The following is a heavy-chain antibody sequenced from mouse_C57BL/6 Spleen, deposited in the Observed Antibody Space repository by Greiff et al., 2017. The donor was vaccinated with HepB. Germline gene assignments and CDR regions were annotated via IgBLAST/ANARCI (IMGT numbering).Heavy chain of an antibody. J-gene: IGHJ2*01. D-gene: IGHD2-1*01. Sequence: EVKVVESEGGLVQPGSSMKLSCTASGFTFSDYYMAWVRQVPEKGLEWVANINYDGSSTYYLDSLKSRFIISRDNAKNILYLQMSSLKSEDTATYYCARGGDYGNYFDYWGQGTTLTVSS. V-gene: IGHV5-16*01. CDR3: ARGGDYGNYFDY. CDR2: INYDGSST. CDR1: GFTFSDYY.